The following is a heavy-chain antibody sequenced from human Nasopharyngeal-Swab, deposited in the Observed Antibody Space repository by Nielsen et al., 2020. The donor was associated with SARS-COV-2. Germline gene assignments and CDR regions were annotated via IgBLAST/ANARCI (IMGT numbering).Heavy chain of an antibody. CDR1: GYIFTSYG. CDR2: ISAYNGNT. CDR3: ARDPHAGFGELLPYYFDY. Sequence: ASVKVSCKASGYIFTSYGISWVRQAPGQGLEWMGWISAYNGNTNYAQKLQGRVTMTTDTSTSTAYMELRSLRSDDTAVYYCARDPHAGFGELLPYYFDYWGQGTLVTVSS. D-gene: IGHD3-10*01. J-gene: IGHJ4*02. V-gene: IGHV1-18*01.